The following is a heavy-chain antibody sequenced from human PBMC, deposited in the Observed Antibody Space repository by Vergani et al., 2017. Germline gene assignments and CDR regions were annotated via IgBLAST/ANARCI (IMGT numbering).Heavy chain of an antibody. CDR3: ARLFYGGNSVPDAFDI. CDR1: GFTVSSNY. CDR2: IYSGGST. J-gene: IGHJ3*02. V-gene: IGHV3-53*04. D-gene: IGHD4-23*01. Sequence: EVQLVESGGGLVQPGGSLRLSCAASGFTVSSNYMSWVRQAPGKGLEWVSVIYSGGSTYYADSVKGRFTISRHNSKNTLYLQMNSLRAEDTAVYYCARLFYGGNSVPDAFDIWGQGTMVTVSS.